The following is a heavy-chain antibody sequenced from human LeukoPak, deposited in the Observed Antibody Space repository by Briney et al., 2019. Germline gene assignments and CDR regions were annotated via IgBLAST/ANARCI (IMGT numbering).Heavy chain of an antibody. J-gene: IGHJ6*03. CDR3: ARDLSVGAANYYMDV. Sequence: PGRSLRLSCAASGFTFSSYAMHWVRPAPGKGLEWVAFISYDGSNKYYADSVKGRFTISRDNSKNTLYLQMNSLRAEDTAVYYCARDLSVGAANYYMDVWGKGTTVTVSS. V-gene: IGHV3-30*01. D-gene: IGHD4-23*01. CDR2: ISYDGSNK. CDR1: GFTFSSYA.